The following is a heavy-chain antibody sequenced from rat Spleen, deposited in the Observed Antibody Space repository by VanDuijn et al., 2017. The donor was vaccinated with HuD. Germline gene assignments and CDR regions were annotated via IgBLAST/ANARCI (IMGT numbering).Heavy chain of an antibody. J-gene: IGHJ1*01. Sequence: EVQLVESGGGLVQPGGSLKLSCAASGFTFSDYGMAWVHQAPTKGLEWVATINYDGSSIYYRDSVKGRFTISRENAKNTLYLQMNSLRSEDTATYYCVRLYNNHGYWYFDFWGPGTMVTVSS. CDR1: GFTFSDYG. D-gene: IGHD1-5*01. CDR3: VRLYNNHGYWYFDF. V-gene: IGHV5-29*01. CDR2: INYDGSSI.